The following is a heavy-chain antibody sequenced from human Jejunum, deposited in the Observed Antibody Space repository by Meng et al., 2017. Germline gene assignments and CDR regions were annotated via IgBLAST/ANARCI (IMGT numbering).Heavy chain of an antibody. D-gene: IGHD3-22*01. CDR2: IYYSGST. J-gene: IGHJ3*02. CDR1: GGSISGYY. CDR3: ARAWGGSAYLGAFDI. Sequence: LAASGRVLGNPSGPLSLPCTVSGGSISGYYWGWIRQPPGEGLEWIGYIYYSGSTKFNPSLKSRITISVDTSKNQFSLKLSSVIAADTAIYYCARAWGGSAYLGAFDIWAKGQWSPSPQ. V-gene: IGHV4-59*01.